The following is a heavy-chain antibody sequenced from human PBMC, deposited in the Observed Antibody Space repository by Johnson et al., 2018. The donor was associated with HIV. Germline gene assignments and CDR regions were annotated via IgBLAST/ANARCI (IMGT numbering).Heavy chain of an antibody. J-gene: IGHJ3*02. CDR2: IRYDTSKK. V-gene: IGHV3-33*06. Sequence: QMLLVESGGGVVQPGRSLRLSCAASGFTFSTYGMHWVRQAPGKGLEWVALIRYDTSKKYYADSVKGRFTISRDNSKNTLYLQMNSLRAEDTAVYYCAKDQWSSSWTNDAFDIWGQGTMVTVSS. D-gene: IGHD6-13*01. CDR3: AKDQWSSSWTNDAFDI. CDR1: GFTFSTYG.